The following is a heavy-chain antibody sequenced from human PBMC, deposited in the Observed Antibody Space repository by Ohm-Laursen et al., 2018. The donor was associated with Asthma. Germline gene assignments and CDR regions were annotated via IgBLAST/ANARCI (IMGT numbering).Heavy chain of an antibody. CDR2: IYHSGST. CDR1: GGSISSSNW. CDR3: ARGAYCGGDCYFEGFDP. V-gene: IGHV4-4*02. J-gene: IGHJ5*02. Sequence: SETLSPTCSVSGGSISSSNWWSWVRQPPGKGLERIGEIYHSGSTNYNPSLKSRVTISVDKSKNQFSLKLSSVTAADTAVYYCARGAYCGGDCYFEGFDPWGQGTLVTVSS. D-gene: IGHD2-21*02.